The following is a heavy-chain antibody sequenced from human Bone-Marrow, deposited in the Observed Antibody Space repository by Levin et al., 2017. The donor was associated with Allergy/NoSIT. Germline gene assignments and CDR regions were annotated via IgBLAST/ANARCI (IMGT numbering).Heavy chain of an antibody. CDR3: VRRGGSTWDLDY. CDR1: GYTFTAFH. Sequence: ASVKVSCKTSGYTFTAFHVHWVRQAPGQGLEWMGRINPNSGGTDYARKFQGRVNMTRDMSIRTVYLELATLRSDDTAVFFCVRRGGSTWDLDYWGQGSLVTVSS. J-gene: IGHJ4*02. CDR2: INPNSGGT. D-gene: IGHD6-13*01. V-gene: IGHV1-2*06.